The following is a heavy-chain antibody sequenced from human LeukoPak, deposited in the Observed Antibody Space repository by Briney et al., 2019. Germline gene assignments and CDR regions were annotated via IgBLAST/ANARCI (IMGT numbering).Heavy chain of an antibody. Sequence: SETLSLTCAVYGGSFSGYYWSWIRQPPGKGLEWIGEINHSGSTNYNPSLKSRVTISVDTSKNQFSLKLSPVTAADTAVYYCARGYSYGQRFDYWGQGTLVTISS. CDR3: ARGYSYGQRFDY. V-gene: IGHV4-34*01. D-gene: IGHD5-18*01. J-gene: IGHJ4*02. CDR2: INHSGST. CDR1: GGSFSGYY.